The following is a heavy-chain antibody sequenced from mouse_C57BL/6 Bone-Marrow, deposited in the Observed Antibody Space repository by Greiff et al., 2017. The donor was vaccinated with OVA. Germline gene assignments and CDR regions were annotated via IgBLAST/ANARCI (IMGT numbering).Heavy chain of an antibody. CDR3: APSNYYYAMDY. J-gene: IGHJ4*01. D-gene: IGHD2-5*01. CDR2: ISAGGSYT. Sequence: EVKLVESGGGLVKPGGSLKLSCAASGFTFSSYAMSWVRQTPEKRLEWVATISAGGSYTYYPDNVKGRFTISRDNAKNNMYLQMSHLKSEDTAMYYCAPSNYYYAMDYWGQGTSVTVSS. V-gene: IGHV5-4*03. CDR1: GFTFSSYA.